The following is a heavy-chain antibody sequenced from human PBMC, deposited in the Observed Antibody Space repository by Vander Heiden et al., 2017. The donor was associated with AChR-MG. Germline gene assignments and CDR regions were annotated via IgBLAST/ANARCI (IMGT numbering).Heavy chain of an antibody. CDR3: AKEAGYSYGYTDY. Sequence: EVQLLESGGDLVQPGGSLRLSCAASGFPFSSYAMSWVRQAPGKGLEWVSSISGGGGSIHYADSVKGRFTISRDNSHNTVYLQMNSLRADDTAEYYCAKEAGYSYGYTDYWGQGTPVTVSS. V-gene: IGHV3-23*01. CDR2: ISGGGGSI. J-gene: IGHJ4*02. CDR1: GFPFSSYA. D-gene: IGHD5-18*01.